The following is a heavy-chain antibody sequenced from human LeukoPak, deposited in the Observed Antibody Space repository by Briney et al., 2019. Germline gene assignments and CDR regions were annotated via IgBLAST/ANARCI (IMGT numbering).Heavy chain of an antibody. CDR2: IKQDGSEK. J-gene: IGHJ4*02. CDR3: VREVGGYYDSSGYPDY. D-gene: IGHD3-22*01. Sequence: QSGGSLRLSCAASGFTFSSYWMSWVRQAPGKGLEWVANIKQDGSEKYYVDSVKGRFTISRDNAKNSLYLQMNSLRAEDTAVYYCVREVGGYYDSSGYPDYWGQGTLVTVSS. CDR1: GFTFSSYW. V-gene: IGHV3-7*01.